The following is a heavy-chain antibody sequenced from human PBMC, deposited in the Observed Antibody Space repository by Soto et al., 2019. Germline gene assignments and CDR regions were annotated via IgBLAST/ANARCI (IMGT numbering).Heavy chain of an antibody. CDR2: IKQDGSVK. CDR1: GFTFSVYW. D-gene: IGHD6-6*01. Sequence: PVGSLRLSCAASGFTFSVYWMSWVRQAPGKGLEWVANIKQDGSVKYYVDSVKGRFTISRDNAKNSLYLQMNSLRAEDTAVYYCARIGYSSSSFDYWGQGTLVTVSS. J-gene: IGHJ4*02. CDR3: ARIGYSSSSFDY. V-gene: IGHV3-7*01.